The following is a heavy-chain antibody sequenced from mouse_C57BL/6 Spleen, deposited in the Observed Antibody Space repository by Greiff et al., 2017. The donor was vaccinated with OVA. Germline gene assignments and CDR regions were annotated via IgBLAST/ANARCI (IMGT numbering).Heavy chain of an antibody. V-gene: IGHV7-3*01. CDR1: GFTFTDYY. D-gene: IGHD2-5*01. J-gene: IGHJ4*01. Sequence: EVKLMESGGGLVQPGGSLSLSCAASGFTFTDYYMSWVRQPPGKALEWLGFIRNKANGYTTEYSASVKGRFTISRDNSQSILYLQMNALRAEDSATYYCARSYSNFPMDYWGQGTSVTVSS. CDR2: IRNKANGYTT. CDR3: ARSYSNFPMDY.